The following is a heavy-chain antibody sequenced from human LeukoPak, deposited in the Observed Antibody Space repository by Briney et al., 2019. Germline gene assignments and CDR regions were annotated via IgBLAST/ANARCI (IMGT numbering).Heavy chain of an antibody. CDR2: IYYSGST. D-gene: IGHD6-6*01. Sequence: PSETLSLTCTVSGGSISSSSYYWGWIRQPPGKGLEWIGSIYYSGSTYYNPSLKSRVTISVDTSKNQFSLKLSSVTAADTAVYYCATSNLEQLVLDYYYGMDVWGQGTTVTVSS. J-gene: IGHJ6*02. CDR3: ATSNLEQLVLDYYYGMDV. V-gene: IGHV4-39*07. CDR1: GGSISSSSYY.